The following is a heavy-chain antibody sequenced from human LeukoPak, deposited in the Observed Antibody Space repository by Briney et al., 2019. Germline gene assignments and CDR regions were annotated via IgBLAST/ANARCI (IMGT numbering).Heavy chain of an antibody. Sequence: GASVKVSCKASGYTFTGYYMHWVRQAPGQGLEWMGIINPIGGRTSYAQKFQGRATMTRDTSTSTVYMELSSLRSEDTAVYYCARDQRYYDSSGHLDYWGQGTLVTVSS. CDR1: GYTFTGYY. J-gene: IGHJ4*02. CDR3: ARDQRYYDSSGHLDY. V-gene: IGHV1-46*01. D-gene: IGHD3-22*01. CDR2: INPIGGRT.